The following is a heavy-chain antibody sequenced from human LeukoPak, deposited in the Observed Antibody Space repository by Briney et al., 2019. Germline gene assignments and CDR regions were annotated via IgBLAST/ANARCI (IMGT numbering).Heavy chain of an antibody. J-gene: IGHJ6*03. Sequence: SETLSLTCTVSDGSISSSSYYWGWIRQPPGKGLGWIGSIYYSGSTYYNPSLKSRVTISVDTSKNQFSLKLSSVTAADTAVYYCARAHGKIQLWYSGSYYYYMDVWGKGTTVTVSS. CDR2: IYYSGST. CDR1: DGSISSSSYY. D-gene: IGHD5-18*01. V-gene: IGHV4-39*07. CDR3: ARAHGKIQLWYSGSYYYYMDV.